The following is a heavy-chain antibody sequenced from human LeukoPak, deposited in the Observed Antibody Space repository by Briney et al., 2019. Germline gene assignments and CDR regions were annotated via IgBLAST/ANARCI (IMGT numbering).Heavy chain of an antibody. CDR2: INHSGNT. CDR3: ARGSTGVWFDP. V-gene: IGHV4-34*01. D-gene: IGHD4-11*01. J-gene: IGHJ5*02. CDR1: GGSFSGYY. Sequence: PSETLSLTCAVYGGSFSGYYWSWIRQPPGKGLEWIGEINHSGNTNYNPSLKSRVTISVDTSKNQFSLKLSSVTAADAAVYYCARGSTGVWFDPWGQGTLVTVSS.